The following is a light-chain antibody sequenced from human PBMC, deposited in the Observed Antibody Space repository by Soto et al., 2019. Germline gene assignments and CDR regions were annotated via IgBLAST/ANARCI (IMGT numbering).Light chain of an antibody. J-gene: IGKJ5*01. CDR2: GVS. CDR3: QQYGSSLIT. V-gene: IGKV3-20*01. CDR1: QSVSSFY. Sequence: EIVLTQSPCTLSLSPGERATLSCRASQSVSSFYLAWYQQKPGQAPRLLIHGVSTRATGIPDRFSGSGSGTDFTLTISRLEPADFAVYYCQQYGSSLITFGQGTRLEIK.